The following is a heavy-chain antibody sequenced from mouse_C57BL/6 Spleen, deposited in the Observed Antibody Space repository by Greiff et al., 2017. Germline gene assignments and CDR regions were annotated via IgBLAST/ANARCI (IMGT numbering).Heavy chain of an antibody. CDR1: GYTFPSYG. Sequence: VQLQESGAELARPGASVKLSCKASGYTFPSYGISWVKQRTGQGLEWIGEIYPRSGNTYYNEKFKGKATLTADKSSSTAYMELRSLTSEDSAVYFCAIYYDYDEGHYAMDYWGQGTSVTVSS. CDR3: AIYYDYDEGHYAMDY. CDR2: IYPRSGNT. D-gene: IGHD2-4*01. J-gene: IGHJ4*01. V-gene: IGHV1-81*01.